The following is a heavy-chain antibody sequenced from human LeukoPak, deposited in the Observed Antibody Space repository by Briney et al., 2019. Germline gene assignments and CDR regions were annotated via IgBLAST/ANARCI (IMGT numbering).Heavy chain of an antibody. CDR3: ARDFLRSGELLGEDWFDP. J-gene: IGHJ5*02. CDR1: GFTFSSYS. Sequence: GGSLRLSCAASGFTFSSYSMNWVRQAPGKGLEWVSFISSDSSYIYYADSVKGRFTISRDNAKNSLYLQMNSLRAEDTAVYYCARDFLRSGELLGEDWFDPWGQGTLVTVSS. D-gene: IGHD3-10*01. CDR2: ISSDSSYI. V-gene: IGHV3-21*01.